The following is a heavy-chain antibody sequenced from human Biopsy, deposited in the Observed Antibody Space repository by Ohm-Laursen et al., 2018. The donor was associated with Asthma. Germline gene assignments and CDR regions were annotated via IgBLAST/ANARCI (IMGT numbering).Heavy chain of an antibody. CDR2: ISYDGSNK. J-gene: IGHJ3*01. CDR3: AKGDDPRPVADAFHL. D-gene: IGHD1-1*01. CDR1: GFTFSSYG. V-gene: IGHV3-30*18. Sequence: SLRLSCAASGFTFSSYGMHWVRQAPGKGLEWVAVISYDGSNKYYADSVKGRFTISRDNSKNTLYLQMNSLRAEDTAVYYCAKGDDPRPVADAFHLWGQGTMVTVSS.